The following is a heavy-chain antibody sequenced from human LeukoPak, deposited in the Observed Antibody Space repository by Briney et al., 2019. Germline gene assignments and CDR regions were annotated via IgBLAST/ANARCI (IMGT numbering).Heavy chain of an antibody. J-gene: IGHJ5*01. CDR3: AKRSGYDSGWFDS. CDR1: GFTFSSYG. D-gene: IGHD5-12*01. CDR2: VSSSGSST. Sequence: SGRSLRLSCAASGFTFSSYGMSWVRQAPGKGLEWVSGVSSSGSSTYYADSVKGRFTISRDNSKNTLYLQMNSLRAEDTAVYYCAKRSGYDSGWFDSWGQGTLVTASS. V-gene: IGHV3-23*01.